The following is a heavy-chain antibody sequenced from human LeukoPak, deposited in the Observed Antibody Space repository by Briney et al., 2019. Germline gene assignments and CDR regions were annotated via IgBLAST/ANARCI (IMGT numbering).Heavy chain of an antibody. CDR2: SYYSGST. V-gene: IGHV4-39*01. J-gene: IGHJ4*02. CDR1: GRPISSSSYY. D-gene: IGHD3-3*01. Sequence: PWETLPLTCSVSGRPISSSSYYSGWIRQPPGKGQERTGSSYYSGSTYYKPSLKSRVTISVDTSKNQFSLKLSSVTAADTAVYYCARNTYYDFWSGTEAYFDYWGQGTLVTVSS. CDR3: ARNTYYDFWSGTEAYFDY.